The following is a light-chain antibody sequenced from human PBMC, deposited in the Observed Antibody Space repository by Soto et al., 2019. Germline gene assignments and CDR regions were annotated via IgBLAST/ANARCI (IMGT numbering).Light chain of an antibody. Sequence: EIVLKQSPENLSLSLGERATLSCSASQSVNSKYLAWYQQKPGQAPRLLIYDASNRATGIPARFSGSGSGTDFTLTISSLEPEDFAVYYCQQLSNLLTWTFGQGTIVDIK. CDR3: QQLSNLLTWT. J-gene: IGKJ1*01. CDR1: QSVNSKY. CDR2: DAS. V-gene: IGKV3-11*01.